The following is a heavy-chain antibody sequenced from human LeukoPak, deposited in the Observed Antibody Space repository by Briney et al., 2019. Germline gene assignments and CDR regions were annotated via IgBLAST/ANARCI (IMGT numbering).Heavy chain of an antibody. Sequence: GASVKVSCKASGYTFTSYDINWVRQATGQGLEWMGWMNPNSGNTGYAQKFQGRVTITRNTSISTAYMELSSLRSEDTAVYYCARVSGITYYDFWSGYTPFDYWGQGTLVTVSS. CDR2: MNPNSGNT. CDR3: ARVSGITYYDFWSGYTPFDY. V-gene: IGHV1-8*03. J-gene: IGHJ4*02. D-gene: IGHD3-3*01. CDR1: GYTFTSYD.